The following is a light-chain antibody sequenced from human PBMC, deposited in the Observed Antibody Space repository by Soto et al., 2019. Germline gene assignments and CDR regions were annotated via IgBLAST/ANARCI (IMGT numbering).Light chain of an antibody. CDR1: SSDVGGYNY. J-gene: IGLJ2*01. Sequence: QSALTQPASVSGSPGQSITISCTGTSSDVGGYNYVSWYQQHPGKAPKLMIYDVSNRPSGVSNRFSGSKSGNTASLTISGLQAEAEADYYCSSYTSSSIVVFGGGTKLTVL. CDR2: DVS. V-gene: IGLV2-14*01. CDR3: SSYTSSSIVV.